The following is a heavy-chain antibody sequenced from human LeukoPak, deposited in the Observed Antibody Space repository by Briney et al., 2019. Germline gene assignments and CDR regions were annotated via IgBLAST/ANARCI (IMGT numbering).Heavy chain of an antibody. CDR1: GGSISSGGYS. J-gene: IGHJ6*04. Sequence: SETLSLTCAVSGGSISSGGYSWSWIRQPPGKGLEWIGYIYHSGSTYYNPSLKSRVTISVDRSKNQFSLKLSSVTAADTAVYYCACRTHAIWFGELLYGMDVWGKGTTVIVSS. V-gene: IGHV4-30-2*01. CDR3: ACRTHAIWFGELLYGMDV. CDR2: IYHSGST. D-gene: IGHD3-10*01.